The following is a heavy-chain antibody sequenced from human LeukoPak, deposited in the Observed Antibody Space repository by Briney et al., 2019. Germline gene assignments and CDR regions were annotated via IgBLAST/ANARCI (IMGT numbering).Heavy chain of an antibody. V-gene: IGHV1-46*01. Sequence: GASVKVSCEAFGFTFTNYCMHWLRQAPGQGLEWMGEMSPSGGRTSYAQKFQGRVTMTRDTSTSTVYMELTSLSSEDTAVYYCARDHDYGDYEGPAAFDSWGPGTLVTVSS. CDR1: GFTFTNYC. J-gene: IGHJ4*02. CDR3: ARDHDYGDYEGPAAFDS. D-gene: IGHD4-17*01. CDR2: MSPSGGRT.